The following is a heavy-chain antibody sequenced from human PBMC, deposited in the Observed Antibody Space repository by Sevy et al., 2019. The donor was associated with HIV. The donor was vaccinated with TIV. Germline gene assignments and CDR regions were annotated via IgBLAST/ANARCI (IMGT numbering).Heavy chain of an antibody. J-gene: IGHJ5*02. V-gene: IGHV3-7*04. Sequence: GGSLRLSCAASGFTFSSHWMTWVRQAPGKGLEWVANIKQDGSDKYYVDSVKGRFTISRDNGKNSLYLQMNSLRVEDTAEYYWAGGGAAISWGLGTLVTVSS. D-gene: IGHD3-3*01. CDR3: AGGGAAIS. CDR2: IKQDGSDK. CDR1: GFTFSSHW.